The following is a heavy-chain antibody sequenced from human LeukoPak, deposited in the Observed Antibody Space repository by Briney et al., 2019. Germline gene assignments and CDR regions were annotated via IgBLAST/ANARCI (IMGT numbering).Heavy chain of an antibody. Sequence: SETLSLTCTVSGGSISGYYWSWIRQPPGKGLQFIGYIHYTGGTNYNPSLESRVTLSFDTSKNQFSLKLRSVTAADTAVYYCARLSKDTVVLPAAMAHYFDYWGQGTLVTVSS. V-gene: IGHV4-59*08. J-gene: IGHJ4*02. CDR2: IHYTGGT. CDR3: ARLSKDTVVLPAAMAHYFDY. CDR1: GGSISGYY. D-gene: IGHD2-2*01.